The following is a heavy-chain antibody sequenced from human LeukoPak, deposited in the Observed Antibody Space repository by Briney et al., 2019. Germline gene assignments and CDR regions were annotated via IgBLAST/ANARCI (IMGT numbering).Heavy chain of an antibody. CDR2: INHSGST. CDR3: ARSLARDYYDSSGYPHDAFDI. D-gene: IGHD3-22*01. J-gene: IGHJ3*02. V-gene: IGHV4-34*01. CDR1: GGSFSGYY. Sequence: PSETLSLTCAVYGGSFSGYYWSWIRQPPGKGLEWIGEINHSGSTNYNPSLKSRVTISVDTSKNQFSLKLSSVTAADTAVYYCARSLARDYYDSSGYPHDAFDIWGQGTMVTVSS.